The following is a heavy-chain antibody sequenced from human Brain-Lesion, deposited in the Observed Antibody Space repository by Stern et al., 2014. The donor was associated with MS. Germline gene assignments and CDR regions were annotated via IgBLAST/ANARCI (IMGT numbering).Heavy chain of an antibody. V-gene: IGHV1-69*01. D-gene: IGHD3-3*01. CDR3: ARGVLRFLEWPYYGMDV. CDR1: GGTFSSYA. J-gene: IGHJ6*02. CDR2: IIPIFGTA. Sequence: VQLVQSGAEVKKPGSSVKVSCKASGGTFSSYAISWERQAPGQGLEGMGGIIPIFGTANYAQKFQGRVTITADESTSTAYMELSSLRSEDTAVYYCARGVLRFLEWPYYGMDVWGQGTTVTVSS.